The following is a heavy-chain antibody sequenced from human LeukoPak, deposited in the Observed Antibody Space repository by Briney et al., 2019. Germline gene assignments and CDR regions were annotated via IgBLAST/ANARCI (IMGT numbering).Heavy chain of an antibody. D-gene: IGHD2-15*01. CDR1: GFTFTNYA. J-gene: IGHJ4*02. Sequence: PGGSLRLSCQASGFTFTNYAMSWVRQAPGKGLEWVSSINPDGGSFFADSVKGRFTISRDDARSVVYLQMNSLSAEDTAVYYCARSGVATCHYWGQGILATVSS. CDR2: INPDGGS. V-gene: IGHV3-23*01. CDR3: ARSGVATCHY.